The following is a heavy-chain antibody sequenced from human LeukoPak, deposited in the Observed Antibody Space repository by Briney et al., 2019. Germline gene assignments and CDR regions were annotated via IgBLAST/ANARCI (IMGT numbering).Heavy chain of an antibody. V-gene: IGHV4-34*01. CDR2: INHSGST. D-gene: IGHD6-6*01. J-gene: IGHJ4*02. CDR3: ARGGRSWTYSSSSPRHFDY. Sequence: SETLSLTCAVYGGSFNGYYWSWIRQPPGKGLEWIGEINHSGSTNYNPSLKSRVTISVDTSKNQFSLKLSSVTAADTAVYYCARGGRSWTYSSSSPRHFDYWGQGTLVTVSS. CDR1: GGSFNGYY.